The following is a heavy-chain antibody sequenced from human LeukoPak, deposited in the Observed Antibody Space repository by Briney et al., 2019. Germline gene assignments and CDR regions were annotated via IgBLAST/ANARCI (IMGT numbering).Heavy chain of an antibody. Sequence: GGSLRLSCTVSGFTVTSNSMSWVRQAPGKGLEWVSFIYSGSTHYSDSVKGRFTISRDNAKNSLYPQMNSLRAEDTAVYYCAREGSAIERRLGGSSSFHYHYYMDVWGKGTTVTVSS. V-gene: IGHV3-53*01. CDR2: IYSGST. J-gene: IGHJ6*03. CDR3: AREGSAIERRLGGSSSFHYHYYMDV. D-gene: IGHD6-13*01. CDR1: GFTVTSNS.